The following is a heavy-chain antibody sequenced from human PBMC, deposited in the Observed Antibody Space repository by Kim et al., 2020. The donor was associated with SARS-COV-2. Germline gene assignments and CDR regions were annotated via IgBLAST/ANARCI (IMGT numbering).Heavy chain of an antibody. CDR3: ASAGRDYSPDDYYGMDV. V-gene: IGHV4-59*13. D-gene: IGHD4-4*01. J-gene: IGHJ6*02. CDR2: IYYSGST. CDR1: GGSISSYY. Sequence: SETLSLTCTVSGGSISSYYWSWIRQPPGKGLEWIGYIYYSGSTNYNPSLKSRVPISVDTSKNQFSLKLSPVTAAATAVYYCASAGRDYSPDDYYGMDVWGQGTTVTVSS.